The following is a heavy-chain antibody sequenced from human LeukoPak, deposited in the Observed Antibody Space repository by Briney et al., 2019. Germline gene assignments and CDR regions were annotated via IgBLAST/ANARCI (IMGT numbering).Heavy chain of an antibody. CDR1: GFTFSSYG. CDR3: ARDQVVVPGYYYYGMDV. V-gene: IGHV3-30*03. CDR2: ISYDGSNK. Sequence: PGRSLRLSCAASGFTFSSYGMHWVRQAPGKGLEWVAIISYDGSNKYYADSVKGRFTISRDNSKNTLYLQMNSLRAEDTAVYYCARDQVVVPGYYYYGMDVWGQGTTVTVSS. J-gene: IGHJ6*02. D-gene: IGHD2-2*01.